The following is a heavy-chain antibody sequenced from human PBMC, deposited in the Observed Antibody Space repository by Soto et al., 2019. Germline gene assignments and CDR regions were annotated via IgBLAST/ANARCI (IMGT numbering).Heavy chain of an antibody. V-gene: IGHV4-59*01. Sequence: SETLSLTCTVSGGSISSYYWSWIRQPPGKGLEWIAYIYYSGSTNYNPSLKSRVTISVDTSKKQFSLKLSSVTAADTAAYYCARVLFGRVAWFDPWGQGTLVTVSS. CDR2: IYYSGST. J-gene: IGHJ5*02. D-gene: IGHD1-26*01. CDR3: ARVLFGRVAWFDP. CDR1: GGSISSYY.